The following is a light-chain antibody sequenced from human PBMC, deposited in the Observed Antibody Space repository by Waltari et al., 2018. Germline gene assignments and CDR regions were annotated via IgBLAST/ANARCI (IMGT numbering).Light chain of an antibody. V-gene: IGLV2-23*02. CDR3: CSYAGRGTYV. CDR2: EVF. Sequence: QSALTQPASVSGTPGQSITISCSGTTSDVVSYDLVPWYQQHPGEAPKPLICEVFKRPPDTSSRFSGAKSGSTASLTISGLQPEDEADYYCCSYAGRGTYVFGSGTKVTVL. J-gene: IGLJ1*01. CDR1: TSDVVSYDL.